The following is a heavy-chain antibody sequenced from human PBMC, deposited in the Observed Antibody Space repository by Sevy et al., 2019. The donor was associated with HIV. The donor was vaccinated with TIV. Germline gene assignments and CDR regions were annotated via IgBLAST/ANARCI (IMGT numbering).Heavy chain of an antibody. CDR2: INWSGSNT. Sequence: GGSLRLSCAASGFTFDDYAMSWVRQAPGKGLEWVSGINWSGSNTGYADSVKGRFTISRDSAKTSFYLQMNSLRTEDTALYYCARNTYYYDTTGFGAFDIWGQGTMVTVSS. V-gene: IGHV3-20*04. D-gene: IGHD3-22*01. CDR1: GFTFDDYA. J-gene: IGHJ3*02. CDR3: ARNTYYYDTTGFGAFDI.